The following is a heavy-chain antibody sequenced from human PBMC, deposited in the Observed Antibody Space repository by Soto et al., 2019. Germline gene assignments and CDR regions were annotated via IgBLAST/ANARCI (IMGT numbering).Heavy chain of an antibody. J-gene: IGHJ3*02. CDR2: INHSGST. CDR3: ARVRKRYCSSTSCYGGAFYI. D-gene: IGHD2-2*01. V-gene: IGHV4-34*01. CDR1: GGSFSGYY. Sequence: SETLSLTCAVYGGSFSGYYWSWIRQPPGKGLEWIGEINHSGSTNYNPSLKSRVTISVDTSKNQFSLKLSSVTAADTAVYYCARVRKRYCSSTSCYGGAFYIWGQGTMVTVSS.